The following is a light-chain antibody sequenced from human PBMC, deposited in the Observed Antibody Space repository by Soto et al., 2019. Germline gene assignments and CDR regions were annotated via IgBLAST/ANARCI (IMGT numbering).Light chain of an antibody. CDR1: SSDVGGYNY. Sequence: QSVLTQPASVSGSPGQSITISCTGTSSDVGGYNYVSWYQHHPGRAPKLMIYNAFDRPSGVSNRFSGSKSGNTASLTISGLQAEDEADEYCSSYRASNTVVFGGGTKLTVL. CDR2: NAF. J-gene: IGLJ2*01. CDR3: SSYRASNTVV. V-gene: IGLV2-14*03.